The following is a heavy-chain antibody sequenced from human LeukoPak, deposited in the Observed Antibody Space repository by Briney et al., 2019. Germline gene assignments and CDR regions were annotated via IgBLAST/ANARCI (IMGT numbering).Heavy chain of an antibody. CDR2: IYYSGST. V-gene: IGHV4-59*12. Sequence: SETXSXTCTVSGGSISSYYWSWIRQPPGKGLEWIGCIYYSGSTNYNPSLKSRVTISVDTSKNQFSLNLSSVTAADSAVYYCARGVAGYYFYCYMDVWGKGTTVTVSS. CDR1: GGSISSYY. J-gene: IGHJ6*03. CDR3: ARGVAGYYFYCYMDV. D-gene: IGHD2-21*01.